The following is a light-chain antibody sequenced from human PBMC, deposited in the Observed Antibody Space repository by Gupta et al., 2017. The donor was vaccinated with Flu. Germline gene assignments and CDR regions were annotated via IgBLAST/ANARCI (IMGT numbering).Light chain of an antibody. CDR2: QDT. CDR3: QVWDSTTVV. Sequence: VCWYQQKSGQSPVVVIYQDTKRPSGISERFSGSTSGNTATLTITGTQAQDEADFYCQVWDSTTVVFGGGTRLTV. J-gene: IGLJ2*01. V-gene: IGLV3-1*01.